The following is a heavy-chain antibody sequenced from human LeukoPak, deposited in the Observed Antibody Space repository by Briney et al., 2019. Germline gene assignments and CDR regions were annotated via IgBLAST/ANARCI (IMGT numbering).Heavy chain of an antibody. CDR3: ARESSSWPYYYYGMDV. CDR1: GGSISSSSYY. D-gene: IGHD6-13*01. V-gene: IGHV4-39*02. Sequence: SETLSLTCTVSGGSISSSSYYWGWIRQPPGKGLEWIGSIYYSGSTYYNPSLKSRVTISVDTSKNQFSLKLSSVTAADTAVYYCARESSSWPYYYYGMDVWGQGTTVTVSS. J-gene: IGHJ6*02. CDR2: IYYSGST.